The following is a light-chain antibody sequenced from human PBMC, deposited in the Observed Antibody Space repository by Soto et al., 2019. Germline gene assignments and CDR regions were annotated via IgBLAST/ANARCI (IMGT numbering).Light chain of an antibody. Sequence: QSALTQSPSASGSPGQSVTISCTGTSSDIGGYNSVSWYQQHPGKAPKVMIYDVTKRPSGVPDRFSGSKSGNTASLTVSALQPEDEADYYCSSYKDRKTLVFGTGTKVTVL. J-gene: IGLJ1*01. CDR1: SSDIGGYNS. CDR3: SSYKDRKTLV. CDR2: DVT. V-gene: IGLV2-8*01.